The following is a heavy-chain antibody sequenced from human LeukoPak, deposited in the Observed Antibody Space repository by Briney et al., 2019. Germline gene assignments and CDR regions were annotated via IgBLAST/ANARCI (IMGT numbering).Heavy chain of an antibody. Sequence: GGSLRLSCAASGFTFSSYAMSWVRQAPGKGLEWVSAISGSGGSTYYADSVKGRFTISRDNSKNTLYLQVNSLRAEDTAVYYCAKDPPYYDFWSGSFDYWGQGTLVTVSS. CDR1: GFTFSSYA. J-gene: IGHJ4*02. CDR2: ISGSGGST. V-gene: IGHV3-23*01. CDR3: AKDPPYYDFWSGSFDY. D-gene: IGHD3-3*01.